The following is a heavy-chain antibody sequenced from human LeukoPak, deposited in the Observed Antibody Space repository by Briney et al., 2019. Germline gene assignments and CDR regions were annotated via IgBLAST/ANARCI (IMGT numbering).Heavy chain of an antibody. CDR1: GFTFDDYA. V-gene: IGHV3-9*01. CDR3: AKWSDTYYYDSSGLAGGMDV. D-gene: IGHD3-22*01. J-gene: IGHJ6*02. CDR2: ISWNSGDI. Sequence: GRSLRLSCAASGFTFDDYAMHWVRQAPGKGLEWVSGISWNSGDIGYADSVKGRFSISRDNAKNSLYLQMNSLRAEDTALYYCAKWSDTYYYDSSGLAGGMDVWGQGTTVTVSS.